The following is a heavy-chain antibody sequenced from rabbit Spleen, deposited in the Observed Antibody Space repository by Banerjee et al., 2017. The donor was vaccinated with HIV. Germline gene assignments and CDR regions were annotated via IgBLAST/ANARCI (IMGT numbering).Heavy chain of an antibody. CDR2: IDPVFGSP. CDR3: VRDQACYSYYGPYYSNF. D-gene: IGHD6-1*01. V-gene: IGHV1S7*01. J-gene: IGHJ4*01. CDR1: GFDFSGYY. Sequence: QLKESGGGLVQPGGSLKLSCKASGFDFSGYYMSWVHQAPGKGLECIGYIDPVFGSPYNASWVNGPFPISSHNAQNTLYRQLSILTVADSATYFCVRDQACYSYYGPYYSNFLGPRPLVTV.